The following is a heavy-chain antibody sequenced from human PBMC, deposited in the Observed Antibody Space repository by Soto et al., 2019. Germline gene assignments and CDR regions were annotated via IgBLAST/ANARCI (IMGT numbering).Heavy chain of an antibody. D-gene: IGHD3-22*01. V-gene: IGHV4-59*01. J-gene: IGHJ3*02. CDR1: GGSISSYC. Sequence: PSETRSLTCTVSGGSISSYCWSWIRQPPGKGLEWIGYIYYSGSTNYNPSLKSRVTISVDTSKNQFSLKLSSVTAADTAVYYCARDPAYYYDSSGSGWTKGGNDAFDIWGQGTMVTVSS. CDR2: IYYSGST. CDR3: ARDPAYYYDSSGSGWTKGGNDAFDI.